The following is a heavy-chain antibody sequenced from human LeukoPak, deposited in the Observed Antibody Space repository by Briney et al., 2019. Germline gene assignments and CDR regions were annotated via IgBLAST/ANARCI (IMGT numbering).Heavy chain of an antibody. Sequence: GGSLRLSCAASGFTFSSYGMHWVRQAPGKGLEWVAVISYDGGNKYYADSVKGRFTISRDNSKNTLYLQMNSLRAEDTAVYYCAKDDQRYYGMDVWGQGTTVTVSS. V-gene: IGHV3-30*18. CDR1: GFTFSSYG. J-gene: IGHJ6*02. D-gene: IGHD2-2*01. CDR2: ISYDGGNK. CDR3: AKDDQRYYGMDV.